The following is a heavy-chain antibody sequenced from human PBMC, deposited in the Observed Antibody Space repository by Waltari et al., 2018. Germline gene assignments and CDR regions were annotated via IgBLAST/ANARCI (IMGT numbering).Heavy chain of an antibody. CDR3: APMGASRLTWTD. J-gene: IGHJ4*02. V-gene: IGHV3-48*01. CDR1: GFSFSSYG. Sequence: EVQLVESRGGFVQPGGSLRPSSAAPGFSFSSYGMNWVRQAQGRGLEWVAHISGGGYPIYYADSVKGRFTISRDNAKNSLFLQMNGLRAEDTAVYYCAPMGASRLTWTDWGQGTLVTVSS. D-gene: IGHD1-26*01. CDR2: ISGGGYPI.